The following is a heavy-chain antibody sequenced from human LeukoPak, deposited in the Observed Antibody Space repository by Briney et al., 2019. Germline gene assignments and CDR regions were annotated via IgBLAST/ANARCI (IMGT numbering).Heavy chain of an antibody. CDR3: ARILSSAWGELGY. CDR1: GFTFSTYW. J-gene: IGHJ4*02. D-gene: IGHD6-19*01. V-gene: IGHV3-21*01. Sequence: GGSLRLSCAASGFTFSTYWMSWVRQAPGKGLEWVSSISRSSSYIYYADSVKGRFTISRDNAKNSLYLQMNSLRAEDTAVYYCARILSSAWGELGYWGQGTLVTVSS. CDR2: ISRSSSYI.